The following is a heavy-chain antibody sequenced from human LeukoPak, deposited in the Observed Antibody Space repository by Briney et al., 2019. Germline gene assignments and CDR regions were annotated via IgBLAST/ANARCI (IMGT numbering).Heavy chain of an antibody. CDR1: GFXFSNYR. D-gene: IGHD2/OR15-2a*01. J-gene: IGHJ4*02. CDR3: ARGVSEYDY. Sequence: GGSLRLSCVASGFXFSNYRMNWVRQAPGKGLECVSYISSSSSTIYYADSVKGRFTISRDNARNSLYLQMNSLRDEDTAVYYCARGVSEYDYWGQGTLVTVSS. CDR2: ISSSSSTI. V-gene: IGHV3-48*02.